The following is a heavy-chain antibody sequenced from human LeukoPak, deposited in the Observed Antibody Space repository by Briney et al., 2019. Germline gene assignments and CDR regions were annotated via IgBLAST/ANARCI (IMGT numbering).Heavy chain of an antibody. CDR1: GFTFSSYA. V-gene: IGHV3-23*01. CDR3: AKNGLGYGFDI. D-gene: IGHD3/OR15-3a*01. J-gene: IGHJ3*02. CDR2: ISGSGGST. Sequence: GGSLRLSCAASGFTFSSYAMHWVRQAPGKGLEWVSGISGSGGSTYCADSVKGRFTISRDNSKNTLYVEMNSLRAEDTAVYYCAKNGLGYGFDIWGQGTMVIVSS.